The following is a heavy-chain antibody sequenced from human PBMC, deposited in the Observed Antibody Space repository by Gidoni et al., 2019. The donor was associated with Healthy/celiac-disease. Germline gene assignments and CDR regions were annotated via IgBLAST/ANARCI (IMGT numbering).Heavy chain of an antibody. D-gene: IGHD4-4*01. Sequence: QVQLQQWGAGLLKPSETLSLTCAVYGGSLRGYYWSWIRQPPGKGLEWIGEINHSGSTNYNPSLKSRVTISVDTSKNQFSLKLSSVTAADTAVYYCARGEGMTTVTTLGGFDYWGQGTLVTVSS. CDR1: GGSLRGYY. V-gene: IGHV4-34*01. CDR3: ARGEGMTTVTTLGGFDY. CDR2: INHSGST. J-gene: IGHJ4*02.